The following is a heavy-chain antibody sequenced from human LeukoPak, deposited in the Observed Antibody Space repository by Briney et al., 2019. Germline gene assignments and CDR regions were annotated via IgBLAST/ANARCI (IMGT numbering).Heavy chain of an antibody. CDR1: GFTFTTYW. V-gene: IGHV3-7*01. Sequence: GGSLRLSCAASGFTFTTYWMSWVRQPPGKGLEWVANIKNDGSEKYYLDSVKGRFTISRDNAKNSLYLQMNSLRAEDTAVYYCARVGTAEGTLEDYWGQGTLVTVSS. CDR3: ARVGTAEGTLEDY. J-gene: IGHJ4*02. CDR2: IKNDGSEK. D-gene: IGHD6-13*01.